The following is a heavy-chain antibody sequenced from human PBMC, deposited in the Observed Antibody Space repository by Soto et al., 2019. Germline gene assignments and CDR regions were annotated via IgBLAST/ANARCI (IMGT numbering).Heavy chain of an antibody. D-gene: IGHD3-3*01. CDR1: GDSMYSTSYY. CDR3: ARSSSRAFRSLEWVDTLDC. J-gene: IGHJ4*02. V-gene: IGHV4-39*01. Sequence: SETLSLTCTVSGDSMYSTSYYCAWIRQPPXKGLEWIGSMYYSGSTFYNPSLKSRVTMSVDTSKNQFYLKLRSVTAADTAVYYCARSSSRAFRSLEWVDTLDCWGQGTPVTVSS. CDR2: MYYSGST.